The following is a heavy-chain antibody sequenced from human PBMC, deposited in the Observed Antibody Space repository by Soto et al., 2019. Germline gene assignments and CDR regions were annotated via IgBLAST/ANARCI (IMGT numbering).Heavy chain of an antibody. CDR1: GYTLTELS. Sequence: ASVKVSCKVSGYTLTELSMHWVRQAPGKGLEWMGGFDPEDGETIYAQKFQGRVTMTEDTSTDTAYMELSSLRSEDTAVYYCATSRVNRYYDFWSGSLDYWGQGTLVTVSS. V-gene: IGHV1-24*01. CDR2: FDPEDGET. CDR3: ATSRVNRYYDFWSGSLDY. D-gene: IGHD3-3*01. J-gene: IGHJ4*02.